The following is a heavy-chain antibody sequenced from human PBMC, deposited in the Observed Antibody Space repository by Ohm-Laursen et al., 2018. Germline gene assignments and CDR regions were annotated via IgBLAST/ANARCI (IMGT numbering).Heavy chain of an antibody. D-gene: IGHD3-16*01. J-gene: IGHJ6*02. CDR1: GGSISSGGYY. V-gene: IGHV4-31*03. Sequence: SQTLSLTCTVSGGSISSGGYYWSWIRQHPGKGLEWIGYIYYSGSTYYNPSLKSRVTISVDTSKNQFSLKLSSVTAADTAVYYCARDRDDYVWGSYGHYGMDVWGQGTTVTVSS. CDR2: IYYSGST. CDR3: ARDRDDYVWGSYGHYGMDV.